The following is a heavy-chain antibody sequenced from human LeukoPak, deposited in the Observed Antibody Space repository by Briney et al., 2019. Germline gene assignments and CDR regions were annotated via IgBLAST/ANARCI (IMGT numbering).Heavy chain of an antibody. CDR1: GYTFTGYY. CDR3: ARIYCSSTSYYCFDY. CDR2: ISVNGGGT. D-gene: IGHD2-2*01. Sequence: ASVKVSCKASGYTFTGYYMHWVRQAPGQGLEWMGWISVNGGGTNYAQKFQGRVTMTRDTSISTAYMELSRLRSDDTAVYYCARIYCSSTSYYCFDYWGQGTLVTVSS. V-gene: IGHV1-2*02. J-gene: IGHJ4*02.